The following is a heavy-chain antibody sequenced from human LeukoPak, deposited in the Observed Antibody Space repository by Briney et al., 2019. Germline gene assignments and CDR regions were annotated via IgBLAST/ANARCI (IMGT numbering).Heavy chain of an antibody. CDR3: ARDDYGDYVRAFDI. CDR1: GGSISSYY. CDR2: IYYSGST. Sequence: PETLSLTCTVSGGSISSYYWSWIRQPPGKGLEWIGYIYYSGSTNYNPSLKSRVTISVDTSKNQFSLKLSSVTAADTAVYYCARDDYGDYVRAFDIWGQGTMVTVSS. D-gene: IGHD4-17*01. V-gene: IGHV4-59*01. J-gene: IGHJ3*02.